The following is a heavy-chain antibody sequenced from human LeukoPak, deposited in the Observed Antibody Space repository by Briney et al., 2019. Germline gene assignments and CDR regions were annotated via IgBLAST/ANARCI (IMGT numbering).Heavy chain of an antibody. J-gene: IGHJ4*02. Sequence: PGGSLRLSCAASGFTFWNHWMSWVRQAPGTGLEWVANIKRDGSDKYYVDSVKGRFTISRDNAQNSLFLQMNSLRAEDTAVYYCASSLYGSGSYYNFDYWGQGTLVTVSS. CDR1: GFTFWNHW. CDR2: IKRDGSDK. V-gene: IGHV3-7*01. CDR3: ASSLYGSGSYYNFDY. D-gene: IGHD3-10*01.